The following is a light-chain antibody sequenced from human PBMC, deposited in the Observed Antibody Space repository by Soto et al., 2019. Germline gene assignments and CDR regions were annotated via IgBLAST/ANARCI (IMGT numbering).Light chain of an antibody. CDR2: DAS. Sequence: ENVWRQSPGTLSVSPGGVAIVACRASQSVTKNFLAWYQQKPGQAPRLLIYDASTRATVIPARFSGSGSGTDYTLTISSLQPEDFATYYCQQSYRTPTFGQGTRLEIK. V-gene: IGKV3-20*01. CDR3: QQSYRTPT. J-gene: IGKJ5*01. CDR1: QSVTKNF.